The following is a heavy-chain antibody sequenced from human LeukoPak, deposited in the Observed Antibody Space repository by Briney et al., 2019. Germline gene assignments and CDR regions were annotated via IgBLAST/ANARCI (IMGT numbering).Heavy chain of an antibody. D-gene: IGHD3-10*01. V-gene: IGHV4-59*01. CDR3: ARGSYGSGSYLS. CDR2: IYYSGST. CDR1: GGSISSYY. Sequence: PSETPSLTCTVSGGSISSYYWSWIRQPPGKELEWIGYIYYSGSTNYNPSLKSRVTISVDTSKNQFSLKLSSVTAADTAVYYCARGSYGSGSYLSWGQGTLVTVSS. J-gene: IGHJ5*02.